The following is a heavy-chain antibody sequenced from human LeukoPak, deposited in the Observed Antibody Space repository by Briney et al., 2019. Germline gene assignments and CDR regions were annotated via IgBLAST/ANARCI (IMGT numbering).Heavy chain of an antibody. CDR2: INHSGST. CDR1: GGSFSGYY. CDR3: ARGGGCSGGSCLFFDY. Sequence: SETLSLTCAVYGGSFSGYYWSWIRQPPGKGLEWIGEINHSGSTNYNPSLKSRATISVDTSKNQFSLKLSSVTAADTAVYYCARGGGCSGGSCLFFDYWGQGTLVTVSS. D-gene: IGHD2-15*01. V-gene: IGHV4-34*01. J-gene: IGHJ4*02.